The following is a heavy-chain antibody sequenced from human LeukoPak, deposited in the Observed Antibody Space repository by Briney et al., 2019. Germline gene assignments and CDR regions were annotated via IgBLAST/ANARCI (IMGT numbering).Heavy chain of an antibody. CDR1: GFSFSSHS. D-gene: IGHD3-3*01. J-gene: IGHJ6*03. V-gene: IGHV3-48*01. CDR2: ISTSNTI. CDR3: ARVAYYDFWSGPIPHTYYMDV. Sequence: GGSLRLSCAASGFSFSSHSMTWVRQAPGKGLEWISYISTSNTIYYADSVSGRFTVSRDNAKNSLFLQMHSLRAEDTAIYYCARVAYYDFWSGPIPHTYYMDVWGKGTTVTVSS.